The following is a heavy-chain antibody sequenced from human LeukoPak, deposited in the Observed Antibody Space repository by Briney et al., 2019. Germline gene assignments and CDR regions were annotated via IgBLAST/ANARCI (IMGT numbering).Heavy chain of an antibody. CDR3: ARYYDFWSGYYTFDY. CDR1: GGSISSSSYY. CDR2: IYYSGST. J-gene: IGHJ4*02. Sequence: SETLSLTCTVSGGSISSSSYYWGWIRQPPGKRLEWIGSIYYSGSTYYNPSLKSRVTISVDTSKNQFSLKLSSVTAADTAVYYCARYYDFWSGYYTFDYWGQGTLVTVSS. D-gene: IGHD3-3*01. V-gene: IGHV4-39*07.